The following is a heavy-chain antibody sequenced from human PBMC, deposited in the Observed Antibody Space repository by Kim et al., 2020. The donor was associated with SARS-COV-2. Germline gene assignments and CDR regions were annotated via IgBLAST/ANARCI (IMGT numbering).Heavy chain of an antibody. J-gene: IGHJ6*02. V-gene: IGHV3-48*03. Sequence: GGSLRLSCAASGFTFSSYEMNWVRQAPGKGLEWVSYISSSGSTIYYADSVKGRFTISRDNAKNSLYLQMNSLRAEDTAVYYCARDRKIAGGTGYYYYGMDVWGQGTTVTVSS. CDR3: ARDRKIAGGTGYYYYGMDV. CDR1: GFTFSSYE. CDR2: ISSSGSTI. D-gene: IGHD1-7*01.